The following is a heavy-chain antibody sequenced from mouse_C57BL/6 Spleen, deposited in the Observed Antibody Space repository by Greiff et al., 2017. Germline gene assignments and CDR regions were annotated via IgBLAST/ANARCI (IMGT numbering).Heavy chain of an antibody. J-gene: IGHJ3*01. CDR2: IDPSDSYT. CDR1: GYTFTSYW. CDR3: ARGAYYRTTGFAY. V-gene: IGHV1-50*01. D-gene: IGHD2-12*01. Sequence: QVQLKQPGAELVKPGASVKLSCKASGYTFTSYWMQWVKQRPGQGLEWIGEIDPSDSYTNYNQKFKGKATLTVDTSSSTAYMQLSSLTSEDSAVYYCARGAYYRTTGFAYWGQGTLVTVSA.